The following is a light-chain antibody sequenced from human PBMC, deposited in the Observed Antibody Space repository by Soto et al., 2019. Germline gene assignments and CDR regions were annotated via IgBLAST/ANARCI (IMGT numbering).Light chain of an antibody. CDR1: QSISSY. CDR3: QQSYGTPIT. Sequence: DIQMTQSPSSLSASVVDRVTITCRASQSISSYLNWYQQKPGKAPNLLIYVASSLQSEVPSRFSGSGSGTDFTLTITSLQPEDFATYYCQQSYGTPITFGQGTRLEIK. J-gene: IGKJ5*01. CDR2: VAS. V-gene: IGKV1-39*01.